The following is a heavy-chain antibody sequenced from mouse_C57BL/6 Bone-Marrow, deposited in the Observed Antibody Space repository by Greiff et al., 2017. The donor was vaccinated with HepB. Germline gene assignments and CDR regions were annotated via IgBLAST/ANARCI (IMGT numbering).Heavy chain of an antibody. J-gene: IGHJ2*01. CDR2: IYPGSGNT. Sequence: QVQLQHSGAELVRPGASVKLSCKASGYTFTDYYINWVKQRPGQGLEWIARIYPGSGNTYYNEKFKGKATLTAEKSSSTAYMQLSSLTSEDSAVYFCARGIITTVVASHYFDCWGQGTTLTVSS. D-gene: IGHD1-1*01. CDR1: GYTFTDYY. CDR3: ARGIITTVVASHYFDC. V-gene: IGHV1-76*01.